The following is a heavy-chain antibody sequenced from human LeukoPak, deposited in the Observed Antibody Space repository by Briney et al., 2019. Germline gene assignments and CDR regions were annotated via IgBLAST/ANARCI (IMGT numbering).Heavy chain of an antibody. D-gene: IGHD4-17*01. V-gene: IGHV3-53*01. CDR1: GFTVSSNY. J-gene: IGHJ4*02. CDR3: ARGPYDYGDSAQDY. CDR2: IYSGGST. Sequence: PGGSLRLSCAASGFTVSSNYMSWVRQAPGKGLEWVSVIYSGGSTYYADSVKGRFTISRDNSKNTLYLQMNSLRAEDTAVYYCARGPYDYGDSAQDYWGQGTLVTVS.